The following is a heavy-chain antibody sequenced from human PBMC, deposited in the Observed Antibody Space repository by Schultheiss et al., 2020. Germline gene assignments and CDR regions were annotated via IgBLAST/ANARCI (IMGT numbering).Heavy chain of an antibody. CDR1: GFTFSSYG. CDR2: IHPHGSQI. V-gene: IGHV3-7*03. CDR3: AKLGSSSWYDYYYYGMDV. Sequence: GGSLRLSCAASGFTFSSYGMHWVRQAPGKGLEWVAFIHPHGSQINYVDSVKGRFTISRDNAENSLYLQMNSLRAEDTAVYYCAKLGSSSWYDYYYYGMDVWGQGTTVNVSS. D-gene: IGHD6-13*01. J-gene: IGHJ6*02.